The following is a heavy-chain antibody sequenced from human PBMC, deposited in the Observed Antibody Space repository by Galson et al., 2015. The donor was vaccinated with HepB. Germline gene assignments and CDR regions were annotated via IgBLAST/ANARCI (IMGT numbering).Heavy chain of an antibody. CDR2: ISYDGSNK. V-gene: IGHV3-30*04. D-gene: IGHD6-13*01. Sequence: SLRLSCAASGFTFSSYAMHWVRQAPGKGLEWVAVISYDGSNKYYADSVKGRFTISRDNSKNTLYLQMNSLRAGDTAVYYCARGSQDSSSWYAWYYYYGMDVWGQGTTVTVSS. CDR3: ARGSQDSSSWYAWYYYYGMDV. CDR1: GFTFSSYA. J-gene: IGHJ6*02.